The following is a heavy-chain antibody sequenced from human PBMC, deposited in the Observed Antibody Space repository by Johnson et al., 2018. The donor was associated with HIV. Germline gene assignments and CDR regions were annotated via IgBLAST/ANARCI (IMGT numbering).Heavy chain of an antibody. D-gene: IGHD4-11*01. Sequence: QVQLVESGGGVVQPGRSLRLSCAASGFTFSSYAMHWVRQAPGKGLAWVAVISYDGSNKYYADSVKGRFTISRDNSKNTLYLQMNSLRAEDTAVYYCARGGAVTRRSADAFDIWGQGTMVTVSS. CDR3: ARGGAVTRRSADAFDI. CDR1: GFTFSSYA. CDR2: ISYDGSNK. J-gene: IGHJ3*02. V-gene: IGHV3-30-3*01.